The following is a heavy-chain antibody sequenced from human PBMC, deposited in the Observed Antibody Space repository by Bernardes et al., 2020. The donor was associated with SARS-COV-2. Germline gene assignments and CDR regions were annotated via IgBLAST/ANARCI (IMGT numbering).Heavy chain of an antibody. V-gene: IGHV5-51*01. CDR2: IWPCDCDT. CDR3: ATSIGPIATAVDVLDI. J-gene: IGHJ3*02. Sequence: GAYLKSSSKGSGYSVTHYWIGWVRPIPGKGLQWMGIIWPCDCDTRYSPSFQGQVTISADKSITTAYLQLSSLKTSDTAMYYCATSIGPIATAVDVLDIWGQGTLVTVSS. CDR1: GYSVTHYW. D-gene: IGHD6-13*01.